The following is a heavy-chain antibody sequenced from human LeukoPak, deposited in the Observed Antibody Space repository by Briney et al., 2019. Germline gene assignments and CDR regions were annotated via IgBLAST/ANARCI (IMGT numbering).Heavy chain of an antibody. CDR2: INHSGST. V-gene: IGHV4-34*01. Sequence: PSETLSLTCAVYGGSFSGYYWSWIRQPPGRGLEWIGEINHSGSTNYNPSLKSRVTISVDTSKNQFSLKLSSVTAADTAVYYCARGTMTTVTYYFDYWGQGTLVTVSS. CDR1: GGSFSGYY. J-gene: IGHJ4*02. D-gene: IGHD4-17*01. CDR3: ARGTMTTVTYYFDY.